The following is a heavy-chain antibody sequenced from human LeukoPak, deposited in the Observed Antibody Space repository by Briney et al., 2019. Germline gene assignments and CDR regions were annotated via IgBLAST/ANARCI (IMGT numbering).Heavy chain of an antibody. CDR3: ARLNFIEMATIRQIRWRTYYFDY. J-gene: IGHJ4*02. CDR1: GYSISSGYY. CDR2: IHTSGST. V-gene: IGHV4-38-2*02. Sequence: PSETLSLTCTVSGYSISSGYYWGWIRQPPGKGLEWIGRIHTSGSTNYNPSLKSRVTMSVDTSKKQFSLKLTSVTAADTAVYYCARLNFIEMATIRQIRWRTYYFDYWGQGTLVTVSS. D-gene: IGHD5-24*01.